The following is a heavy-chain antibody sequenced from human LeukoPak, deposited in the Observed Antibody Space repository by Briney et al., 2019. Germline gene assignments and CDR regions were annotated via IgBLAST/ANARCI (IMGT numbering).Heavy chain of an antibody. D-gene: IGHD2-2*01. CDR3: AKGPVVPAATYYFDF. V-gene: IGHV3-23*01. J-gene: IGHJ4*02. CDR2: ISGSGDST. CDR1: KFTFSSYA. Sequence: GGSLRLSCAASKFTFSSYAMTWVRQAPGKGLEWVSAISGSGDSTYYADSVKGRFTISRDNSKNTLYLQMDSLRAEDTAVYYCAKGPVVPAATYYFDFWGQGTLVTVSS.